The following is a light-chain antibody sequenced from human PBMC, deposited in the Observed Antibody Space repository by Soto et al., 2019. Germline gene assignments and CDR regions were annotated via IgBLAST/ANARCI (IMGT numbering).Light chain of an antibody. J-gene: IGKJ5*01. CDR2: DAS. Sequence: EMVLTQSPAALSLSPGERATLSCRASQSVSTYLAWYQQKPGQAPRLLIFDASIRATGIPARYSGSASGTDFNLTISSLEAEDFAVYYCQQHSNWPITFGQGTRLEIK. CDR3: QQHSNWPIT. CDR1: QSVSTY. V-gene: IGKV3-11*01.